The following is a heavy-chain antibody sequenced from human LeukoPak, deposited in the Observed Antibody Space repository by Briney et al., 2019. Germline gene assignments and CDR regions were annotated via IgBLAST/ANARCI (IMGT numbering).Heavy chain of an antibody. Sequence: VASVKVSCKASGYTFTSYAMHWVRQAPGQRLEWMGWINAGNGNTKYSRKFQGRVTITRDTSASTAYMELSSLRSEDTAVYYCARESVYGITGLNWFDPWGQGTLVTVSS. D-gene: IGHD3-16*01. CDR3: ARESVYGITGLNWFDP. J-gene: IGHJ5*02. CDR2: INAGNGNT. V-gene: IGHV1-3*01. CDR1: GYTFTSYA.